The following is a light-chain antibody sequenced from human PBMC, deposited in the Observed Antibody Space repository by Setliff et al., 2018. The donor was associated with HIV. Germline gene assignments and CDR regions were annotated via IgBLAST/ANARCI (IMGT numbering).Light chain of an antibody. V-gene: IGLV2-11*01. Sequence: QSALTQPRSVSGSPGQSVTISCTGTSSDVGGYNYVSWYQQHPGEAPKLMIYDVSKRPSGVPDRFSGSKSGNTASLTISGLQAEDEADYYCNSYTSITTFVVFGGGTQLTVL. J-gene: IGLJ2*01. CDR2: DVS. CDR1: SSDVGGYNY. CDR3: NSYTSITTFVV.